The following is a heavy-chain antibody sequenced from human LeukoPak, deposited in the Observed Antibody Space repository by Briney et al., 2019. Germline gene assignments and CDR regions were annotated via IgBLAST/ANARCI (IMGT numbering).Heavy chain of an antibody. Sequence: SETLSFTCAVYGGSFSGYYWSWIRQPPGKGLEWIGEINHSGSTNYNPSLKSRVTISVDTSKNQFSLKLSSVTAADTAVYYCARERGRERTAMVKAAYYFDYWGQGTLVTVSS. CDR1: GGSFSGYY. CDR2: INHSGST. J-gene: IGHJ4*02. D-gene: IGHD5-18*01. CDR3: ARERGRERTAMVKAAYYFDY. V-gene: IGHV4-34*01.